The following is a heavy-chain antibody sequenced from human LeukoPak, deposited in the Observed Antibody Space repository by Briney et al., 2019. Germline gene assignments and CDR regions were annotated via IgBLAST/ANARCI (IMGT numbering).Heavy chain of an antibody. CDR2: INPNSGGT. V-gene: IGHV1-2*02. CDR3: ARVGGDSSGFYYPIDY. J-gene: IGHJ4*02. CDR1: GYTFTGYY. D-gene: IGHD3-22*01. Sequence: ASVKVSCKASGYTFTGYYIHWVRQAPGLGLEWMGWINPNSGGTNYAQKFQDRVTMTRDTSISTAHMELSRLRSDDTALYYCARVGGDSSGFYYPIDYWGQGTLVTVSS.